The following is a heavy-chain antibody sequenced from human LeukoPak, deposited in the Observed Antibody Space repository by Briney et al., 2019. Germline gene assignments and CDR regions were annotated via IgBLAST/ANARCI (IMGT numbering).Heavy chain of an antibody. D-gene: IGHD3-3*01. CDR2: IYYSGST. V-gene: IGHV4-39*01. J-gene: IGHJ4*02. Sequence: PSETLSLTCTVSGGSISSSSYYWGWIRQPPGKGLEWIGSIYYSGSTDYNPSLKSRVTISVDTSKNQFSLKLSSVTAADTAVYYCARRTTIFGVVFDYWGQGTLVTVSS. CDR1: GGSISSSSYY. CDR3: ARRTTIFGVVFDY.